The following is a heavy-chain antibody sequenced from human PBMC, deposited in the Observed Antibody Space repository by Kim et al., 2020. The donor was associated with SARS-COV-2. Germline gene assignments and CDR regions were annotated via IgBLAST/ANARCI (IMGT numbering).Heavy chain of an antibody. V-gene: IGHV5-51*01. J-gene: IGHJ4*02. D-gene: IGHD1-26*01. Sequence: SDNRYSPSFQGQVTISADKSISTAYLQWSSLKASDTAMYYCARVGATLDYWGQGTLVTVSS. CDR2: SDN. CDR3: ARVGATLDY.